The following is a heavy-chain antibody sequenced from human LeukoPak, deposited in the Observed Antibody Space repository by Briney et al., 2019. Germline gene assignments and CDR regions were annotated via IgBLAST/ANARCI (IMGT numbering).Heavy chain of an antibody. J-gene: IGHJ3*02. CDR3: ATYCGGDCYSPHDAFDI. CDR2: IRQEGKEK. Sequence: GGSLRLSCAASGLTFSSHWMSWVRQAPGKGLEWVANIRQEGKEKYYVDSAKGRFTISRDNAKNSLYLQMNSLRAEDTAVYYCATYCGGDCYSPHDAFDIWGQGTMVTVSS. CDR1: GLTFSSHW. D-gene: IGHD2-21*02. V-gene: IGHV3-7*05.